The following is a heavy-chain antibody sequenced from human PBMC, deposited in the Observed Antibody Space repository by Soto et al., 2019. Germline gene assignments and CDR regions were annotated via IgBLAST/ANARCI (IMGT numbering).Heavy chain of an antibody. D-gene: IGHD1-7*01. CDR3: ARDGIGGTVFRGYFDY. Sequence: GGSLRLSCAVPGGIFHGYGMHWVRQAPGKGLEWVAIIRFDGSNEEYADSVKGRFTISRDNSKNTLYLQMNTLGAEDTAVYYCARDGIGGTVFRGYFDYRGRGP. V-gene: IGHV3-33*01. J-gene: IGHJ4*02. CDR1: GGIFHGYG. CDR2: IRFDGSNE.